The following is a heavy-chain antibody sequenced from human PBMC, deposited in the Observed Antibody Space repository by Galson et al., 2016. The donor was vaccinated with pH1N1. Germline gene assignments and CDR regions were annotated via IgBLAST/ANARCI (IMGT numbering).Heavy chain of an antibody. Sequence: SLRLSCAASGFTFDDYAMHWVRPAPGKGLEWVSGISWNSGSIVCADSAKGRFTTSRDNAKNSLYLQMNSLRDKDTALYYCAKGIGYYGPPFDPWGQGTLVTVSS. D-gene: IGHD3-10*01. CDR2: ISWNSGSI. V-gene: IGHV3-9*01. CDR1: GFTFDDYA. J-gene: IGHJ5*02. CDR3: AKGIGYYGPPFDP.